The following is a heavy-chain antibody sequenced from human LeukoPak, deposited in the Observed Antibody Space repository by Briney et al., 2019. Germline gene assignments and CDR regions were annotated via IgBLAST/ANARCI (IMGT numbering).Heavy chain of an antibody. CDR3: ARGGGLDV. CDR2: MNPYSGAT. V-gene: IGHV1-8*01. CDR1: GYTFTSYD. Sequence: ASVKVSCKASGYTFTSYDFNWLRQATGQGPEWMGWMNPYSGATGYAQKFQRRVTMTRSASINTAYMELTNLRSEDTAVYYCARGGGLDVWGQGATVTASS. J-gene: IGHJ6*02.